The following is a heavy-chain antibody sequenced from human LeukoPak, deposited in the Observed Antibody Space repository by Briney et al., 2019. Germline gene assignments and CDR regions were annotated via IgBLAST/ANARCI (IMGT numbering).Heavy chain of an antibody. CDR1: GFTFSSYS. CDR3: ARHDSLGGYYYYGMDV. D-gene: IGHD3-16*01. J-gene: IGHJ6*02. V-gene: IGHV3-21*01. Sequence: GGSLRLSCAASGFTFSSYSMNWVRQAPGKGPEWVSSISSSSSYIYYADSVKGRFTISRDNAKNSLYLQMNSLRAEDTAVYYCARHDSLGGYYYYGMDVWGQGTTVTVSS. CDR2: ISSSSSYI.